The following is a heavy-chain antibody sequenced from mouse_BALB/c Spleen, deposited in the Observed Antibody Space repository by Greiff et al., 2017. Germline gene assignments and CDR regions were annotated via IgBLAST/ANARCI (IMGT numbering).Heavy chain of an antibody. Sequence: LQQPGSELVRPGASVKLSCKASGYTFTSYWMHWVKQRPGQGLEWIGNIYPGSGSTNYDEKFKSKATLTVDTSSSTAYMQLSSLTSEDSAVYYCTRTLYGYDGAWFAYWGQGTLVTVSA. D-gene: IGHD2-2*01. CDR3: TRTLYGYDGAWFAY. J-gene: IGHJ3*01. CDR1: GYTFTSYW. V-gene: IGHV1S22*01. CDR2: IYPGSGST.